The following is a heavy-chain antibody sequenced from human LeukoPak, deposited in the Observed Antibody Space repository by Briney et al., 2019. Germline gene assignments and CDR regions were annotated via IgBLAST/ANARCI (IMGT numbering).Heavy chain of an antibody. J-gene: IGHJ4*02. CDR3: ARDTVYCSSTSCSYYFDY. D-gene: IGHD2-2*01. V-gene: IGHV4-59*12. CDR2: IYYSGST. Sequence: SETLTLTCTVSGGSISTYYWSWNRQPPGKGLEWIGYIYYSGSTNYNPSLKSRVTMSVGTSKNQFSLKLSSVTAADTAVYYCARDTVYCSSTSCSYYFDYWGQGTLVTVSS. CDR1: GGSISTYY.